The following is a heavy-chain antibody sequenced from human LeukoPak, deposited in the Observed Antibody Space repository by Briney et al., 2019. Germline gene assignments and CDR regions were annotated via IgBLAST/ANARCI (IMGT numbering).Heavy chain of an antibody. D-gene: IGHD6-13*01. CDR2: IYYSGST. Sequence: KASETLSLTCTVSGASLSSSTYYWGWLRQPPGKGLEWIGSIYYSGSTYYHPCVKSRFTMSVDRTKNEFSVKVSSVTAADTAVYYCARHAGGISATGTRPFDYWGQATLVTLSS. CDR1: GASLSSSTYY. V-gene: IGHV4-39*01. J-gene: IGHJ4*02. CDR3: ARHAGGISATGTRPFDY.